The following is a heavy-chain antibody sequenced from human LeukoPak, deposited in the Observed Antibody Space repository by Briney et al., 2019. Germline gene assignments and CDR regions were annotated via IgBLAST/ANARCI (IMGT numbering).Heavy chain of an antibody. CDR3: ARDVYYESGSRIENWLDP. Sequence: PGGSLRLSCSASGFTFSSYAMHWVRQAPGKGLEWVAFISYEGSNKYYADSVKGRFTISRDNSKNTLYLQVNSLRAEDTAVYYCARDVYYESGSRIENWLDPWGQGTLVTVSS. CDR2: ISYEGSNK. J-gene: IGHJ5*02. CDR1: GFTFSSYA. D-gene: IGHD3-10*01. V-gene: IGHV3-30-3*01.